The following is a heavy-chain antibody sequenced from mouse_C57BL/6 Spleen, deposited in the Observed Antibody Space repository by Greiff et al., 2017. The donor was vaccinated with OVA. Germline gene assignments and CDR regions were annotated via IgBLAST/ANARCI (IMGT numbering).Heavy chain of an antibody. V-gene: IGHV14-2*01. CDR2: IDPEDGET. CDR3: ASHYGSSYEGYAMDY. D-gene: IGHD1-1*01. Sequence: EVKLMESGAELVKPGASVKLSCTASGFNIKDYYMHWVKQRTEQGLEWIGRIDPEDGETKYAPKFQGKATITADTSSNTAYLQLSSLTSEDTAVYYCASHYGSSYEGYAMDYWGQGTSVTVSS. CDR1: GFNIKDYY. J-gene: IGHJ4*01.